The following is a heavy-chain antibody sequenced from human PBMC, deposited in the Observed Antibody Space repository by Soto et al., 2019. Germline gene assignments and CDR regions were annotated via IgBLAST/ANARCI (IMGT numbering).Heavy chain of an antibody. CDR1: GFTFSSYA. V-gene: IGHV3-30-3*01. Sequence: QVQLVESGGGVVQPGRSLRLSCAASGFTFSSYAMHWVRQAPGKGLEWVAVISYDGSNKYYADSVKGRFTISRDNSKNTLYLQMNSLRAEDTAVYYGARDQGTYYYYGMDVWGQGTTVTVSS. D-gene: IGHD1-7*01. CDR2: ISYDGSNK. J-gene: IGHJ6*02. CDR3: ARDQGTYYYYGMDV.